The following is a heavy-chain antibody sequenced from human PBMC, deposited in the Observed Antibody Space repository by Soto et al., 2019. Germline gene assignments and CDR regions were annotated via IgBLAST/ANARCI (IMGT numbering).Heavy chain of an antibody. Sequence: QVQLVQSGAEVKKPGASVKVSCKASGYTFTSYGISWVRQAPGQGLEWMGWISAYNGKKNYAQKLQGRVTMTTDTSTSTAYMELRSLRSDDTAVYYCAREHSSSWYHGWFDPWGQGTLVTVSS. J-gene: IGHJ5*02. CDR2: ISAYNGKK. CDR3: AREHSSSWYHGWFDP. CDR1: GYTFTSYG. V-gene: IGHV1-18*01. D-gene: IGHD6-13*01.